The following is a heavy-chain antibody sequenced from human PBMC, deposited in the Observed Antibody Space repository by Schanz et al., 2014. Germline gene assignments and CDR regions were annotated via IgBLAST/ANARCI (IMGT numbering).Heavy chain of an antibody. CDR1: GGSISSHF. Sequence: QVQLQESGPGLVKASETLSLTCTVSGGSISSHFWTWIRQPPGKGLEWIGNIYNSGSTKYNPSVTSLVPTPGHTAYKQGSLELSLVKAADTAVEYCARGRVHAIRVLPRGYDYYSAMDAWGQGTTVFVSS. D-gene: IGHD6-13*01. V-gene: IGHV4-59*11. CDR3: ARGRVHAIRVLPRGYDYYSAMDA. CDR2: IYNSGST. J-gene: IGHJ6*02.